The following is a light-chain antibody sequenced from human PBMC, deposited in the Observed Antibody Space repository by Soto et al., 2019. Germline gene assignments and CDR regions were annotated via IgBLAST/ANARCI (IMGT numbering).Light chain of an antibody. Sequence: QSALTQPASVSGSPGQSITISCTGTSSDIGGYNFVSWYQQHPGKAPKLMFYDVTNRPSGVSNRFSGSKSGKTASLTISGLQAEDEAVYYCSSYTSTNTVVFGGGPKLTV. CDR1: SSDIGGYNF. V-gene: IGLV2-14*03. J-gene: IGLJ2*01. CDR2: DVT. CDR3: SSYTSTNTVV.